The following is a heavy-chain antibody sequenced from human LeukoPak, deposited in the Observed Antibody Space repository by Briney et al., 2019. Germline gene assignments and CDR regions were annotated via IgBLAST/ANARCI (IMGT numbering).Heavy chain of an antibody. Sequence: GGSLRLSCAASGFTFSSYSMNWVRQAPGKGLEWVSSISSSSSYIYYADSVKGRFTIPRDNTKNSLYLQMNSLRAEDTAVYYCARDQGYNWNDQPDDYWGQGTLVTVSS. CDR1: GFTFSSYS. D-gene: IGHD1-1*01. CDR2: ISSSSSYI. J-gene: IGHJ4*02. V-gene: IGHV3-21*01. CDR3: ARDQGYNWNDQPDDY.